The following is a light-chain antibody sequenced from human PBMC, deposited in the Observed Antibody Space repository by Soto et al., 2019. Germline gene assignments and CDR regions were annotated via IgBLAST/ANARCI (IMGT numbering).Light chain of an antibody. Sequence: DIQMTQSPSTLSASVAGRVTITFRASQSVGTWVAWYQEKPGKAPKLLIYGASNLESGVRSRCSGSGSGSEFSLTITTLQPDEFATYFCKLYNRNTWSFGPGTKVDI. CDR2: GAS. J-gene: IGKJ1*01. V-gene: IGKV1-5*01. CDR3: KLYNRNTWS. CDR1: QSVGTW.